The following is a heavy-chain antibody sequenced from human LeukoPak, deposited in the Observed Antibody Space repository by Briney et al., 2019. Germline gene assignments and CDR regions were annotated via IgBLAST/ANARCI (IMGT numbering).Heavy chain of an antibody. CDR3: ARANHLNWFDP. CDR1: GYTFTGYY. J-gene: IGHJ5*02. V-gene: IGHV1-69*05. CDR2: VIPIFGTA. Sequence: SVKVSCKASGYTFTGYYMHWVRQAPGQGLEWMGGVIPIFGTANYAQKFQGRVTITTDESTSTAYMELSSLRSEDTAVYYCARANHLNWFDPWGQGTLVTVSS.